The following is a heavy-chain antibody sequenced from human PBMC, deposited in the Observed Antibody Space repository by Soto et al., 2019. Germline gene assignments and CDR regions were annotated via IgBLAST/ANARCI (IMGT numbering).Heavy chain of an antibody. Sequence: GGSLRLSCAASGFTFDDYAMHWVRQAPGKGLEWVSGISWNSGSIGYADSVKGRFTISRDNAKNSLYLQMNSLRAEDTALYYCAKDSGPSSSWYYYCYGMDVWGQGTTVTVSS. CDR2: ISWNSGSI. V-gene: IGHV3-9*01. CDR1: GFTFDDYA. CDR3: AKDSGPSSSWYYYCYGMDV. D-gene: IGHD6-13*01. J-gene: IGHJ6*02.